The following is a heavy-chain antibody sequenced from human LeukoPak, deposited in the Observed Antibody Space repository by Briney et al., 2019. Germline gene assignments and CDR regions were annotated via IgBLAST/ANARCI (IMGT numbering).Heavy chain of an antibody. D-gene: IGHD4-23*01. CDR3: ARYGGNSGFDY. CDR2: IYYSGST. J-gene: IGHJ4*02. CDR1: GGSISSSSYY. V-gene: IGHV4-39*07. Sequence: SETLSLTCTVSGGSISSSSYYWGWIRQPPGKGLEWIGSIYYSGSTYYNPSLKSRVTISVDTSKNQFSLKLSSVTAADTAVYYCARYGGNSGFDYWGQGTLVTVSS.